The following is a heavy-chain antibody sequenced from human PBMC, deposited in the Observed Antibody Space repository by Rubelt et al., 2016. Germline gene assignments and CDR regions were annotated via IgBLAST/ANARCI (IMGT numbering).Heavy chain of an antibody. Sequence: QVQLQQWGAGLLKPSETLSLTCAVYGGSFSGYYWSWIRQPPGKGLEWIGEINHSGSTNYNPSLKGRVTISVDTSKNQFALKLSSVTAADTAVYYCARTRWTSRSYGMDVWGQGTTVTVSS. CDR1: GGSFSGYY. D-gene: IGHD2-15*01. CDR2: INHSGST. CDR3: ARTRWTSRSYGMDV. J-gene: IGHJ6*02. V-gene: IGHV4-34*01.